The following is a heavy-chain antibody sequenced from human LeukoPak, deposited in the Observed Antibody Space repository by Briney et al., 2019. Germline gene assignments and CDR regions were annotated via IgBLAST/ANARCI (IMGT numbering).Heavy chain of an antibody. CDR2: IYPGDSDT. CDR1: GYSFTSYW. Sequence: GESLKISCKGSGYSFTSYWIGWVRQMPGKGLEWMGIIYPGDSDTRYSPSFQGQVTISADKSISTAYLQWSSLKASDTAMYYCGRPRISSGWLFDYWGQGTLVTVSS. V-gene: IGHV5-51*01. J-gene: IGHJ4*02. D-gene: IGHD6-19*01. CDR3: GRPRISSGWLFDY.